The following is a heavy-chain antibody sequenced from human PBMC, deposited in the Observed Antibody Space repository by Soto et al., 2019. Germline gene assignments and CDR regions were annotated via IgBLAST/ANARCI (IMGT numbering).Heavy chain of an antibody. Sequence: QVQLVQSGAEVKTPGSSVKVSCKASGGTFSSYAISWVRQAPGQGLEWVGGIIPVFGTANYAQKFQGRVTITADESTSTADMELSSLRYEDTAVYYGAEAVAGTRGMDVWGKGPTVTVSS. CDR1: GGTFSSYA. D-gene: IGHD6-19*01. CDR3: AEAVAGTRGMDV. CDR2: IIPVFGTA. J-gene: IGHJ6*04. V-gene: IGHV1-69*01.